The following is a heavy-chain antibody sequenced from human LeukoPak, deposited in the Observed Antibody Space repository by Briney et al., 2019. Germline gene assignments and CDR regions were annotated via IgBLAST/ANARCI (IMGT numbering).Heavy chain of an antibody. J-gene: IGHJ4*02. V-gene: IGHV4-39*01. CDR1: GGSISSSSYY. CDR2: IYYSGST. Sequence: SGTLSFTCTVSGGSISSSSYYWGWIRQPPGKGLEWIGSIYYSGSTYYNPSLKSRVTISVDTSKNQFSLKLSSVTAADTAVYYCAIREGHYGSGSYYLGDYWGQGTLVTVSS. CDR3: AIREGHYGSGSYYLGDY. D-gene: IGHD3-10*01.